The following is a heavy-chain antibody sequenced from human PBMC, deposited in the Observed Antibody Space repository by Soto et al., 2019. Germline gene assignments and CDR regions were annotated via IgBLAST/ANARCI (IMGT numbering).Heavy chain of an antibody. CDR3: AKDRHCGGDCYTEDYYYYYGMDV. V-gene: IGHV3-30*18. Sequence: QVQLVESGGGVVQPGRSLRLSCAASGFTFSSYGMHWVRQAPGKGLEWVAVISYDGSNKYYADSVKGRFTISRDNSKNTLYLQMNSLRAEDTAVYYCAKDRHCGGDCYTEDYYYYYGMDVWGQGTTVTVSS. D-gene: IGHD2-21*02. CDR2: ISYDGSNK. CDR1: GFTFSSYG. J-gene: IGHJ6*02.